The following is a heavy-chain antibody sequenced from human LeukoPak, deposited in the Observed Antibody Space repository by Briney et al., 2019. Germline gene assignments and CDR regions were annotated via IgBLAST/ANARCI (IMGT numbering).Heavy chain of an antibody. CDR2: ISSSGSTI. D-gene: IGHD4-17*01. V-gene: IGHV3-48*03. J-gene: IGHJ3*02. Sequence: GGSLRLSCAASGFTFDDYAMHWVRQAPGKGLEWVSYISSSGSTISYADSVKGRFTISRDNAKNSLYLQMNSLRAEDTAVYFCAREGALTVTKDAFDIWGQGTMVTVSS. CDR1: GFTFDDYA. CDR3: AREGALTVTKDAFDI.